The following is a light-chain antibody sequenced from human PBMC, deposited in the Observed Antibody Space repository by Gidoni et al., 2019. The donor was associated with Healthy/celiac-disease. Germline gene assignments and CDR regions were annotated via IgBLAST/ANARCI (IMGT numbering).Light chain of an antibody. V-gene: IGLV3-1*01. CDR3: QAWDSSVV. Sequence: SYELTQPPSVSVSPGQTASITCSGDKLGDKYACWYQQKPGQSTVLVIYQDSKRPSGIPERFSGYNSGNTATLTISGTQAMDEADYYCQAWDSSVVFGGGTKLTVL. J-gene: IGLJ2*01. CDR2: QDS. CDR1: KLGDKY.